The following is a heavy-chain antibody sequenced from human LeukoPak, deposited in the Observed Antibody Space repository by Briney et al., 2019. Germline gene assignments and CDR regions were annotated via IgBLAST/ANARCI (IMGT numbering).Heavy chain of an antibody. CDR3: VRDRAGRWGSGFDY. CDR2: TYYRSKWSN. J-gene: IGHJ4*02. D-gene: IGHD3-16*01. CDR1: GDSVSSDSAA. V-gene: IGHV6-1*01. Sequence: SQTLSLTCAISGDSVSSDSAAWNWIRQSPSRGLEWLGRTYYRSKWSNDYAVSVKSRIIINPDTSKNQFSLQLNSVTPEDTAVYYCVRDRAGRWGSGFDYWGQGTLVGVST.